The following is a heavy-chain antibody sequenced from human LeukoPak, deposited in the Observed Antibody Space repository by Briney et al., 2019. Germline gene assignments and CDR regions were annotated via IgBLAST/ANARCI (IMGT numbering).Heavy chain of an antibody. J-gene: IGHJ6*02. V-gene: IGHV3-23*01. CDR3: AKDLDGDYGHYYYGMDV. CDR1: EFTFSSYA. CDR2: ISGSGGST. D-gene: IGHD4-17*01. Sequence: PGGSLRLSCAASEFTFSSYAMSWVRQAPGKGLDWVSAISGSGGSTYYADSVKGRFTISRDNSKNTLYLQMNSLRAEDTAVYYCAKDLDGDYGHYYYGMDVWGQGTTVTVSS.